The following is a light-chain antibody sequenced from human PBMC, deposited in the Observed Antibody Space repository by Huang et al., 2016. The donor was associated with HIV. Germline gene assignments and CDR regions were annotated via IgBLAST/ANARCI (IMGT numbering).Light chain of an antibody. V-gene: IGKV3-20*01. CDR3: QQYGSSPYT. CDR1: QSLSNTD. J-gene: IGKJ2*01. CDR2: GTS. Sequence: EIVLTQSPGTLSLSPGERATLSCRASQSLSNTDLAWYQQRPGLAPSLLIFGTSNRATGIPDRFSSSGSGTDFTLSINRLEPEDFAVYFCQQYGSSPYTFGQGTKLQI.